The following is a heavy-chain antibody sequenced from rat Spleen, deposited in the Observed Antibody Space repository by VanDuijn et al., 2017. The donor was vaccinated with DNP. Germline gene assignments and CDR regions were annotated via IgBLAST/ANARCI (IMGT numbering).Heavy chain of an antibody. CDR1: GFTFSDYW. Sequence: EVDLVETGGGLVQPGRSLKVSCVASGFTFSDYWMYWFRQAPGKGLEWIASINAAGGTTLYPDSVKGRFTISRDNADNIVYLQMNSLRSGDTATYYCAKDLQWYAMDAWGQGTSVSVSS. V-gene: IGHV5-58*01. CDR2: INAAGGTT. CDR3: AKDLQWYAMDA. J-gene: IGHJ4*01. D-gene: IGHD1-1*01.